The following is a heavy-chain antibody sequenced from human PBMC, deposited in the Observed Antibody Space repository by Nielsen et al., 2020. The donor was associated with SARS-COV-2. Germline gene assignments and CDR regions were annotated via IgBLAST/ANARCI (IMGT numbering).Heavy chain of an antibody. CDR2: FDPEDGET. CDR1: GYTLTELS. V-gene: IGHV1-24*01. CDR3: ARDRQYNWNDYNGMDV. D-gene: IGHD1-1*01. J-gene: IGHJ6*02. Sequence: ASVKVSCKVSGYTLTELSMHWVRQAPGKGLEWMGGFDPEDGETIYAQKFQGRVTLTTETSTSTAYMEVTSLRADDTAVYYCARDRQYNWNDYNGMDVWGQGSTVTVSS.